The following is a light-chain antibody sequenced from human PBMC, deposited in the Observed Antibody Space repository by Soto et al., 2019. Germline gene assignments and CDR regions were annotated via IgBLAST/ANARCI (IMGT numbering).Light chain of an antibody. Sequence: SYELTQPPSVSGSPGQMARITCSGDALPKQYAYWYQQKPGQAPVLLIYKTNERPSGIPERFSGSSSGTTVTLTISGVQAEDEADYYCQSADKSGTYVFGTGTKVTVL. V-gene: IGLV3-25*03. CDR3: QSADKSGTYV. CDR2: KTN. CDR1: ALPKQY. J-gene: IGLJ1*01.